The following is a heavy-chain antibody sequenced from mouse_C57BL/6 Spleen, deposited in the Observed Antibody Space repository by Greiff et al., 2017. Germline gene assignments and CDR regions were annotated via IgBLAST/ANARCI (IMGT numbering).Heavy chain of an antibody. Sequence: QVQLQQSGAELVRPGTSVKMSCKASGYTFTNYWLGWAKPRPGHGLEWIGDIYPGGGYTNYNEKFKGKATLTADKSSSTAYMQFSSLTSEDSAIYYCARGGLVAPFDYWGQGTTLTVSS. J-gene: IGHJ2*01. V-gene: IGHV1-63*01. CDR1: GYTFTNYW. CDR2: IYPGGGYT. CDR3: ARGGLVAPFDY. D-gene: IGHD1-1*01.